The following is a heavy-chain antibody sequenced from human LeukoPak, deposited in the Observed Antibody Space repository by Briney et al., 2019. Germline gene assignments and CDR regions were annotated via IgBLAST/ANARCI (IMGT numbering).Heavy chain of an antibody. D-gene: IGHD1-26*01. CDR3: ARGSGSYYAFDI. J-gene: IGHJ3*02. V-gene: IGHV6-1*01. CDR2: PYYRSKRFS. CDR1: GDSVSSNSAT. Sequence: QTLSLTCAISGDSVSSNSATWNWIRQSPSRGLEWLGRPYYRSKRFSDYAVSLKSLTTFNPDTSKNQLSLQLNSVSPEDTAVYYCARGSGSYYAFDIWGQGTMVTVSS.